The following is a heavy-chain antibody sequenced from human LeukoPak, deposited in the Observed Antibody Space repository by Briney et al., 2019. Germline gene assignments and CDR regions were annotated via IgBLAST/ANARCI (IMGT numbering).Heavy chain of an antibody. J-gene: IGHJ4*02. Sequence: GASVTVSCTCSVYTFSDYYIHWVRQAPGQGLEWMGWINPNRNAAMYAQRFQDRVAMTWDTSINTAYMDLSTLRSDDTATYYCARDRSTLGYRQFDYWGQGTLVIVAS. V-gene: IGHV1-2*02. CDR3: ARDRSTLGYRQFDY. D-gene: IGHD5-18*01. CDR1: VYTFSDYY. CDR2: INPNRNAA.